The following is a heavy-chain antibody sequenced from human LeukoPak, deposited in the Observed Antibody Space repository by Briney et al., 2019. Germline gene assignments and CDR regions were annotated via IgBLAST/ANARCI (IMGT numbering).Heavy chain of an antibody. D-gene: IGHD5-24*01. V-gene: IGHV1-8*02. J-gene: IGHJ4*02. CDR3: ARATPGGLHGYSFDY. CDR2: MNPNSGNT. CDR1: GYTFKNYD. Sequence: ASVKVSCKASGYTFKNYDINWVRQATGQGLEWMGWMNPNSGNTGFAQKFQDRVSMTRDTSISTACMELTSLRSGDTAVYYCARATPGGLHGYSFDYWGQGTVVTVYS.